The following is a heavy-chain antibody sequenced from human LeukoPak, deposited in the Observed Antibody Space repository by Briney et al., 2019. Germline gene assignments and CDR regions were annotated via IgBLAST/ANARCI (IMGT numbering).Heavy chain of an antibody. CDR2: ISSSGSTI. CDR3: ARDGSGWYDY. Sequence: GGSLRLSCAASGLTFSSYEMNWVRQAPGKGLEWVSYISSSGSTIYSADSVKGRFTISRDNAKNSLYLQMNSLRAEDTAVCYSARDGSGWYDYWGQGILVTVSS. V-gene: IGHV3-48*03. D-gene: IGHD6-19*01. CDR1: GLTFSSYE. J-gene: IGHJ4*02.